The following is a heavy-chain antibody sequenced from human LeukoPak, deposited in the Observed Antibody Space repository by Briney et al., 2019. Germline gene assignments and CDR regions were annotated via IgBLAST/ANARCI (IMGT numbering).Heavy chain of an antibody. CDR1: GFIVSSNY. CDR3: AALARDY. D-gene: IGHD3-3*02. V-gene: IGHV3-53*01. J-gene: IGHJ4*02. Sequence: GGSLRLSCAASGFIVSSNYMTWVRQAPGEGLEWVSVIHNDGSTYYTDSVKGRLTISRDNSKNTLYLQMNSLRVEDTAVHYCAALARDYWGQGTLVTVSS. CDR2: IHNDGST.